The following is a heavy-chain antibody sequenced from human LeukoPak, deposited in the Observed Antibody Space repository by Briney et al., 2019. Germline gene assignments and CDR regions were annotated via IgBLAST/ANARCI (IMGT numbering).Heavy chain of an antibody. Sequence: PSETLSLTCTVSGDSIITNDYYWGWIRQPPGKGLEWIASIHYSGGTYFNPSLKSRVTISVDTSRNEFSLKVTSVTAADTAMYYCARSCGSTSCSDGDWFDPWGQGTLVTASS. CDR3: ARSCGSTSCSDGDWFDP. CDR2: IHYSGGT. D-gene: IGHD2-2*01. CDR1: GDSIITNDYY. J-gene: IGHJ5*02. V-gene: IGHV4-39*01.